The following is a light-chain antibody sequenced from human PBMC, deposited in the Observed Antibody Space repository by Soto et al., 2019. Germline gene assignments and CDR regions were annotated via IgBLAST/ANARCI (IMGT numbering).Light chain of an antibody. Sequence: DIQMLQSPSTLAASVGDSRTIACRASQTISSWLAWYQQKPGKAPKRLIYDVSSLESGVPSRLSGSGSGTEFTLTISSLQPDDYATYYCQQYNNFWTFGQGTKVDIK. V-gene: IGKV1-5*01. CDR1: QTISSW. J-gene: IGKJ1*01. CDR2: DVS. CDR3: QQYNNFWT.